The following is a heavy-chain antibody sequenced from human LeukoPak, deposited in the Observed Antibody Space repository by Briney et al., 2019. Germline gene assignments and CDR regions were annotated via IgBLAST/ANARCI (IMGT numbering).Heavy chain of an antibody. CDR1: GGSISSYY. CDR3: ARGEYDSSGYYYDY. J-gene: IGHJ4*02. CDR2: IYYSGST. Sequence: SETLSLTCTVSGGSISSYYWSWIRQPPGKGLEWIGYIYYSGSTNYNPSLKSRVTISVDTSKNLFSLKLSSVTAADTAVYYCARGEYDSSGYYYDYWGQGTLVTVSS. V-gene: IGHV4-59*01. D-gene: IGHD3-22*01.